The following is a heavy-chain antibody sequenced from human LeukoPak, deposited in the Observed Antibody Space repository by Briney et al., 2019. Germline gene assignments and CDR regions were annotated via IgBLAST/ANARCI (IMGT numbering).Heavy chain of an antibody. V-gene: IGHV3-49*04. CDR1: GFTFGDYA. CDR3: TRSGDSSGYYQSGFDY. D-gene: IGHD3-22*01. CDR2: IRSKAYGGTT. J-gene: IGHJ4*02. Sequence: GGSLRLSCTASGFTFGDYAMSWVRQAPGKGLEWVGFIRSKAYGGTTEYAASVKGRFTISRDDSKSIAYLQMNSLKTEDTAVYYCTRSGDSSGYYQSGFDYWGQGTLVTVSS.